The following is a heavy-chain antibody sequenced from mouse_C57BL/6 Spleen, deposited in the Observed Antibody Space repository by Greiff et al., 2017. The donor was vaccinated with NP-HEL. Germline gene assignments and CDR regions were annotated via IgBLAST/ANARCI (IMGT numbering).Heavy chain of an antibody. CDR1: GFNIKDDY. CDR2: LDPENGDP. CDR3: TRWDDYVSSFDD. V-gene: IGHV14-4*01. Sequence: EVKLQESGAELVRPGASVKLSCTASGFNIKDDYMHWVKQRPEQGLEWIGWLDPENGDPEYASKFQGKATITADTSSNTAYLQLSSLTSEDTAVYYCTRWDDYVSSFDDWGQGTTLTVSS. J-gene: IGHJ2*01. D-gene: IGHD2-4*01.